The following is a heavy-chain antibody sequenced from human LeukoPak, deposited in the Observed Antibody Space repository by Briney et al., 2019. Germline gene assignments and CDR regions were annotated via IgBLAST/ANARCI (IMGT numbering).Heavy chain of an antibody. J-gene: IGHJ4*02. CDR1: GFTFSSYA. CDR2: ISGSGGST. Sequence: PGGSLRLSCAASGFTFSSYAMSWVRQAPGKGLEWVSAISGSGGSTYYADSVKGRFTISRDNSKNTLNLQMNSLRAEDTAVYYCAKDMSDHYLVRGVIGFDYWGQGTLVTVSS. D-gene: IGHD3-10*01. CDR3: AKDMSDHYLVRGVIGFDY. V-gene: IGHV3-23*01.